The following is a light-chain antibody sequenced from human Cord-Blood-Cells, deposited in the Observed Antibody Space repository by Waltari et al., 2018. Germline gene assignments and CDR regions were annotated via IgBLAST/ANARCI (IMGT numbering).Light chain of an antibody. Sequence: QSALTQPASVSGSPGQSITISCTGTSSDVGSYNLVSWYQQHPGKAPKLMIYAGSKRSSGVSNRFSGSKSGNTASLTSSGLQAEDEADYYCCSYAGSSNVVFGGGTKLTVL. CDR1: SSDVGSYNL. J-gene: IGLJ2*01. CDR3: CSYAGSSNVV. V-gene: IGLV2-23*01. CDR2: AGS.